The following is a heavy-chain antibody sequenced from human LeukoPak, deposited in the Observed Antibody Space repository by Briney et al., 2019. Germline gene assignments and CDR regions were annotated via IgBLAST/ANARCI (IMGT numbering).Heavy chain of an antibody. CDR3: ARDGVRIAAAGTYY. D-gene: IGHD6-13*01. CDR1: GFTFSSYA. J-gene: IGHJ4*02. V-gene: IGHV3-30*04. Sequence: GRSLRLACAASGFTFSSYAMQWVRQAPGKGLEWVAVISYDGSNKYYADSVKGRFTISRDNSKNTLYLQMNSLRAEDTAVYYCARDGVRIAAAGTYYWGQGTLVTVSS. CDR2: ISYDGSNK.